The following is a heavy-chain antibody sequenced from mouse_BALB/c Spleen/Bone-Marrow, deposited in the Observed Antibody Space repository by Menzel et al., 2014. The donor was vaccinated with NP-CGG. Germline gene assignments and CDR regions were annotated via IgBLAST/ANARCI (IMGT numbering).Heavy chain of an antibody. V-gene: IGHV1-20*02. J-gene: IGHJ2*01. CDR2: INTYNGDT. D-gene: IGHD1-2*01. CDR1: GYSFTGYF. Sequence: EVKVVESGPELVKPGASVKISCKASGYSFTGYFMNRVMQSHGKSLEWIGRINTYNGDTFYNQKFKGKATLTVDTSSSTAHMELRILASEDSAVYYCASSFITTAYYFDSWGQGTTLTVSS. CDR3: ASSFITTAYYFDS.